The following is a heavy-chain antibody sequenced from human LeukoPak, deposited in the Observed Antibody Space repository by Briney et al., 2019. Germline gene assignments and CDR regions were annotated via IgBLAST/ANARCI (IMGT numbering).Heavy chain of an antibody. J-gene: IGHJ5*02. V-gene: IGHV3-64*03. CDR1: GFTFSSFA. CDR2: ISSNGDTT. Sequence: GGSLRLSCSASGFTFSSFAMHWVSHAPGKGLDYISSISSNGDTTYYADSVKGRFTISRDNSKNTLYLQMSSLRAEDTAVYCSVKSALNYGANWFDPWGQGTLVTVSS. D-gene: IGHD4/OR15-4a*01. CDR3: VKSALNYGANWFDP.